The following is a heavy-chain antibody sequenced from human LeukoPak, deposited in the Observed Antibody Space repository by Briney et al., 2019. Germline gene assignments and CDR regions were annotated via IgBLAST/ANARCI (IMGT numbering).Heavy chain of an antibody. CDR3: ARDLGGSHMGVDYYGLDV. CDR1: GYTFSSYG. Sequence: GASVKVSCKASGYTFSSYGISWVRQAPGQGHEWIGWISIYNVKTRYAQKFQDRVSMTTDTSTRTAYMELRSLRSDDTAVYYCARDLGGSHMGVDYYGLDVWGQGTTVIVSS. J-gene: IGHJ6*02. D-gene: IGHD1-26*01. V-gene: IGHV1-18*01. CDR2: ISIYNVKT.